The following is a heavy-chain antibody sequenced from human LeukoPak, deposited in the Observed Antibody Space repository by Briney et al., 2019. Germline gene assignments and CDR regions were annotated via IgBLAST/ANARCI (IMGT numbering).Heavy chain of an antibody. V-gene: IGHV4-39*01. CDR3: ARRSYSYGYWFDP. Sequence: SETLSLPCTVSGGSISSSSYYWGWIRQPPGKGLEWIGSIYYSGSTYYNPSLKSRVTISVDTSKNQFSLKLSSVTAADTAVYYCARRSYSYGYWFDPWGQGTLVTVSS. CDR1: GGSISSSSYY. J-gene: IGHJ5*02. D-gene: IGHD5-18*01. CDR2: IYYSGST.